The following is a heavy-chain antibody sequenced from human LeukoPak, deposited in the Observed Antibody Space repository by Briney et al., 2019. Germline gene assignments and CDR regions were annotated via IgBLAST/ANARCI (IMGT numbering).Heavy chain of an antibody. Sequence: PSETLSLTCTVSGGSISSYYWSWIRQPPGKGREWIGYIYNRGSTNYNPSLKSRVTIPVDTSKNQFSLKLRSVTAADTAVYYCARDRPGIAVSGDAFDIWGQGTMVTVSS. CDR1: GGSISSYY. J-gene: IGHJ3*02. D-gene: IGHD6-19*01. V-gene: IGHV4-59*01. CDR2: IYNRGST. CDR3: ARDRPGIAVSGDAFDI.